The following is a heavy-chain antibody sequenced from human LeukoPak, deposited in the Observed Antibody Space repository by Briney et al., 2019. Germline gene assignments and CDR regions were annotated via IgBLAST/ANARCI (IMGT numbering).Heavy chain of an antibody. CDR1: GYTFTGYY. Sequence: GASVKVSCKPSGYTFTGYYLHWVRQAPGQALEWMGWMNPNIGATMYAEKFQGRVTTTRDTSINTAYMEVSGLRSDDTAVYYCARDGYCGAGSCSYVTWALDYWGQGTLVTVSS. D-gene: IGHD2-15*01. V-gene: IGHV1-2*02. CDR2: MNPNIGAT. J-gene: IGHJ4*02. CDR3: ARDGYCGAGSCSYVTWALDY.